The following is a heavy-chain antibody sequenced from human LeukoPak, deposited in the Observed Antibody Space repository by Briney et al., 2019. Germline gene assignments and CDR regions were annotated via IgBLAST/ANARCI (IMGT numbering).Heavy chain of an antibody. J-gene: IGHJ4*02. CDR2: IFSGRDT. CDR3: AKDNNGPAI. V-gene: IGHV3-53*01. Sequence: QAGGPLRLSCAASGFDVSDTYMSWVRQAPGKGLEWVSVIFSGRDTIYSDSVTGRFRLSRDHSKNILYLQMSSLRVDDSAVYYCAKDNNGPAIWGQGTLVTVSS. CDR1: GFDVSDTY. D-gene: IGHD2-21*02.